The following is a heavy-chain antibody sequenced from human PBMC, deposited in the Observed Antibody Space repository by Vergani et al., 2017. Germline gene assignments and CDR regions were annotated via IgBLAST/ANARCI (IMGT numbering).Heavy chain of an antibody. CDR3: AKDRPGSGYCSSTSCYFDY. CDR1: GFTFSSYA. D-gene: IGHD2-2*03. CDR2: ISGSGGST. V-gene: IGHV3-23*01. Sequence: EVQLLESGGGLVQPGGSLRLSCAASGFTFSSYAMSWVRQAPGKGLEWVSAISGSGGSTYYADSVKGRFTISRDNSKNTLYLQMNSLRAEDTAVYYCAKDRPGSGYCSSTSCYFDYWGQGTLVTVSS. J-gene: IGHJ4*02.